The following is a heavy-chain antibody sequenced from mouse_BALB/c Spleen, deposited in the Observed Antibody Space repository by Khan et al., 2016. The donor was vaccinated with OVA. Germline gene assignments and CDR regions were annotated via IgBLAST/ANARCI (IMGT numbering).Heavy chain of an antibody. Sequence: EVKLLESGPGLVKPSQSLSLTCTVTGYSITSGYAWNWIRQFPGNKLEWMGYISNSGVTSYTPSLKSRISITRDTSKNQFFLQLNSVTTEDTATYYCARGNYYGYYFDYWGQGTTLTVSS. D-gene: IGHD1-1*01. CDR3: ARGNYYGYYFDY. CDR2: ISNSGVT. J-gene: IGHJ2*01. V-gene: IGHV3-2*02. CDR1: GYSITSGYA.